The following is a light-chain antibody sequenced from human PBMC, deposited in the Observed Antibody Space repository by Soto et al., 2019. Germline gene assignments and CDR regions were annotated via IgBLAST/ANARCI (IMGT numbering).Light chain of an antibody. CDR3: SSYSGSDNFVV. Sequence: SALTQPPSASGSPGQSVTISCAGTSSDVGGYNLVSWYQQHPGKAPKLMIYEVIKRPSGVPDRFSGSKSGNTASLTVSGLHAEDEADYYCSSYSGSDNFVVFGGGTKLTVL. CDR1: SSDVGGYNL. V-gene: IGLV2-8*01. J-gene: IGLJ2*01. CDR2: EVI.